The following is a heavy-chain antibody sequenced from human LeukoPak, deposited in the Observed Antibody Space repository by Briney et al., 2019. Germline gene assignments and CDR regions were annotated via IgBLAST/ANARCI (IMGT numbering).Heavy chain of an antibody. Sequence: GASVKVSCKASGYTFTSYDINWVRQATGQGLEWMGWMNPNSGNTGYAQKFQGRVTITRNTSISTAYMELSSLRSEDTAVYYCARGLGIGIHDHWYFDLWGRGTLVTVSS. CDR2: MNPNSGNT. CDR3: ARGLGIGIHDHWYFDL. D-gene: IGHD5-18*01. CDR1: GYTFTSYD. V-gene: IGHV1-8*03. J-gene: IGHJ2*01.